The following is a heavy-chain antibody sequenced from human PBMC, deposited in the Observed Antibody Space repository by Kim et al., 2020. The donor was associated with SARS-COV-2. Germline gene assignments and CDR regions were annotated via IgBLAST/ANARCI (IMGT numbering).Heavy chain of an antibody. J-gene: IGHJ6*02. D-gene: IGHD1-7*01. CDR1: EFIFSNYE. CDR3: ARKSYIANYQYYYYGMDV. CDR2: INDIGGTK. V-gene: IGHV3-48*03. Sequence: GGSLRLSCAASEFIFSNYEVNWVRQAPGKGLEWVSYINDIGGTKHYADSVKGRFTVSRDNARNSLYLQMNSLRAEDTAIYYCARKSYIANYQYYYYGMDVWGPGTTVTVSS.